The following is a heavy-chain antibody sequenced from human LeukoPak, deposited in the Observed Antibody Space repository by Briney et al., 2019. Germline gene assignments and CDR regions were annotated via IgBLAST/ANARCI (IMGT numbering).Heavy chain of an antibody. D-gene: IGHD2-2*02. J-gene: IGHJ4*02. V-gene: IGHV3-30*04. CDR1: GFTFSSYA. CDR3: ARGYCTSSSCYNDY. CDR2: MSFDVNNK. Sequence: GGSLRLSCATSGFTFSSYAFHWVRQAPGKGLEWVATMSFDVNNKYYADSVRGRFTISRDNSQNTLYLQMNSLRAEDTAVYSCARGYCTSSSCYNDYWGQGTLVTVSS.